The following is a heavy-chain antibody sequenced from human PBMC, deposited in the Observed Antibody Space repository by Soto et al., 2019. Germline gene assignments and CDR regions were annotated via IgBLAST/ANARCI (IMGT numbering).Heavy chain of an antibody. J-gene: IGHJ4*02. CDR2: ISAYNGNK. D-gene: IGHD3-22*01. V-gene: IGHV1-18*04. Sequence: ASVKVSCKASGYPFPTYGISWVRQAPGQGLEWMGWISAYNGNKNYEQKLQGRVTMTTDTSTSTAYMELRSLSSEDTAVYYCARRKRDYYDSSGLDYWGQGTLVTVSS. CDR1: GYPFPTYG. CDR3: ARRKRDYYDSSGLDY.